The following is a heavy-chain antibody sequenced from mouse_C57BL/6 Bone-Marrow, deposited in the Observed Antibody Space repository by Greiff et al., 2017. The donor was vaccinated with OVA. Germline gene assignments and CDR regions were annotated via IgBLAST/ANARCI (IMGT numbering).Heavy chain of an antibody. D-gene: IGHD2-4*01. J-gene: IGHJ2*01. CDR1: GYTFTSYW. V-gene: IGHV1-50*01. CDR3: AFDWGFDY. Sequence: QVHVKQPGAELVKPGASVKLSCKASGYTFTSYWMQWVKQRPGQGLEWIGEIDPSDSYTNYNQKFKGKATLTVDTSSSTAYMQLSSLTSEDSAVYYCAFDWGFDYWGQGTTLTVSS. CDR2: IDPSDSYT.